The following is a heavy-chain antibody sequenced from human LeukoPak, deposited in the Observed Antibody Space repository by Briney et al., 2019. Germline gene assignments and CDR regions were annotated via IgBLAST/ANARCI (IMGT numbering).Heavy chain of an antibody. Sequence: ASVKVSCKASGYTFTNHGISWVRQAPGQGLEWMGWMSGYNTNTNYAQKFQGRVTMTTDTPTTTVYMELRSLRSDDTAVYYCAGGVRSTWNFDYSGRGTLVTVSS. J-gene: IGHJ4*02. V-gene: IGHV1-18*01. CDR3: AGGVRSTWNFDY. CDR1: GYTFTNHG. CDR2: MSGYNTNT. D-gene: IGHD6-13*01.